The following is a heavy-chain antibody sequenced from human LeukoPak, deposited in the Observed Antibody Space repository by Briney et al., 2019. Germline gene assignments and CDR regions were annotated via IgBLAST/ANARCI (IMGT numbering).Heavy chain of an antibody. CDR3: ARASYSYDINGWVPFDY. J-gene: IGHJ4*02. CDR1: GGSISSYY. Sequence: SETLSLTCIVSGGSISSYYWSWIRQPPGKGLEWIGYIYYSGSTNPSLKSRVTISVDTSKNQFSLKLSSVTAADTAVYYCARASYSYDINGWVPFDYWGQGTLVTVSS. D-gene: IGHD3-22*01. CDR2: IYYSGST. V-gene: IGHV4-59*08.